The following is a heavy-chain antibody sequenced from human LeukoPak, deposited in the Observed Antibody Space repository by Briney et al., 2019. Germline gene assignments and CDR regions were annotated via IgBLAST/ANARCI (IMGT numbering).Heavy chain of an antibody. J-gene: IGHJ4*02. CDR3: ARAKQLVRGDY. D-gene: IGHD6-13*01. CDR1: GFTFSSYA. CDR2: ISYDGSNK. V-gene: IGHV3-30-3*01. Sequence: GGSLRLSCAASGFTFSSYAMHWVRQAPGKGLEWVAVISYDGSNKYYADSVKGRFTISRDNSKNTLYLQMNSLRAEDTAVYYCARAKQLVRGDYWGQGTLVTVSS.